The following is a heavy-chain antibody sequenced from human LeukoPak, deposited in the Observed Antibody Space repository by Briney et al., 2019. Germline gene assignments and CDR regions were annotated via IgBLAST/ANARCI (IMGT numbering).Heavy chain of an antibody. V-gene: IGHV3-9*03. Sequence: GGSLRLSRATSGFTFDNYAMHWVRQAPGKGLEWVSGITWNSGSIAYADSVKGRFTISRDNAKNSLYLQMNSLTADDVAFYYCTRSTGWYNYFDYWGQGALVTVSS. CDR2: ITWNSGSI. J-gene: IGHJ4*02. CDR3: TRSTGWYNYFDY. D-gene: IGHD6-19*01. CDR1: GFTFDNYA.